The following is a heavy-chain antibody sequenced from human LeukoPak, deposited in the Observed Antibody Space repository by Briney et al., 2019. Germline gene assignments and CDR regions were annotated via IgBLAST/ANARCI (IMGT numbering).Heavy chain of an antibody. CDR1: GGSVTSYY. CDR2: IDYTGIT. V-gene: IGHV4-59*02. CDR3: ARGSYYDFWSGSLGWFDP. Sequence: PSETLSLTCTVSGGSVTSYYWSWIRQPAGKGLEWIAYIDYTGITKYNPSLWSRVTISVDTSTKQFSPKLSSVTAADTAVYYCARGSYYDFWSGSLGWFDPWGQGTLVTVSS. D-gene: IGHD3-3*01. J-gene: IGHJ5*02.